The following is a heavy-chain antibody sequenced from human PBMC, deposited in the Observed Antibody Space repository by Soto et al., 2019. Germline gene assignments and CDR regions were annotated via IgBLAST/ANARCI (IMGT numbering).Heavy chain of an antibody. D-gene: IGHD4-17*01. CDR3: VRDPTDYGDYGTKSSHYAMDV. J-gene: IGHJ6*02. CDR1: GGTFSICA. CDR2: IIPIFDAA. V-gene: IGHV1-69*13. Sequence: SVKVSCKASGGTFSICAIYGVGQSGLRGRDGIGGIIPIFDAANYAQKFQGRVTITADEYTNTAYMELSSLRSEDTAVYYCVRDPTDYGDYGTKSSHYAMDVWGQGTTVTVSS.